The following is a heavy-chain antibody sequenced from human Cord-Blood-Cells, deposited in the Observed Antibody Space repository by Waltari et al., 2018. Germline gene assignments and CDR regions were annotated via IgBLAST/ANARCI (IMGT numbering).Heavy chain of an antibody. CDR1: GFTFSSYA. J-gene: IGHJ3*02. D-gene: IGHD3-10*01. Sequence: EVQLLESGGGLVQPGGSLRLSCAASGFTFSSYAMSWVRQAPGKGLEWVSAISGSGGSTYYADSVKGRFTISRDNSKNTLYLQMNSLRAEDTAVYYCAKVRVGASGGSGAAFDIWGQGTMVTVSS. CDR2: ISGSGGST. CDR3: AKVRVGASGGSGAAFDI. V-gene: IGHV3-23*01.